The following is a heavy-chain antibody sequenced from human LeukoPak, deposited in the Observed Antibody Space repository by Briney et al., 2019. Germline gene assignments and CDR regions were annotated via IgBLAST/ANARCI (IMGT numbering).Heavy chain of an antibody. Sequence: SETLSLTCTVSGGSLSSYYWSWIRQPPGKGLEWSGYIYYSGSTDYNPSLKSRVTISVDTSKNQFSLKLSSVTAADTAVYYCARLIVVEGYYYGMDVWGQGTTVTVSS. J-gene: IGHJ6*02. CDR2: IYYSGST. V-gene: IGHV4-59*01. CDR1: GGSLSSYY. D-gene: IGHD3-22*01. CDR3: ARLIVVEGYYYGMDV.